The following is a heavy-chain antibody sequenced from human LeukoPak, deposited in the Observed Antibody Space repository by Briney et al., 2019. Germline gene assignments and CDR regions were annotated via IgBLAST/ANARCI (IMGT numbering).Heavy chain of an antibody. Sequence: KPSETLSLTCTVSGGSISSSSYYWGWIRQPPGKGLEWIGSIYTSGNTNYKPSLQSRVTISVDTAKNQFSLKLSSVTAADTAVYYCTRGDNTWGQGTLVTVSS. J-gene: IGHJ5*02. CDR3: TRGDNT. CDR2: IYTSGNT. V-gene: IGHV4-39*07. CDR1: GGSISSSSYY. D-gene: IGHD2/OR15-2a*01.